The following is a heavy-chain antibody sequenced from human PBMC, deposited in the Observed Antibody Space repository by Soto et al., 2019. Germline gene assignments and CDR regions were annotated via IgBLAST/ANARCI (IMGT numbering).Heavy chain of an antibody. CDR3: AKDQVPQLPWVGESLGH. Sequence: EVQLLESGGGLVQPGGSLRLSCAASGFTFSSYAMSWVRQAPGKGLEWVSAISGSGGSTYYPDSVKGRFTISRDTSKNTLYLQMSSLRAEDTAVYYCAKDQVPQLPWVGESLGHWGQGTLVTVSS. CDR1: GFTFSSYA. V-gene: IGHV3-23*01. J-gene: IGHJ4*02. CDR2: ISGSGGST. D-gene: IGHD3-10*01.